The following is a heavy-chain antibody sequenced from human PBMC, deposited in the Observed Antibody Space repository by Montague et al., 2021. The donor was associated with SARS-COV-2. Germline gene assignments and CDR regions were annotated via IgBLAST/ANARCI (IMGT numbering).Heavy chain of an antibody. D-gene: IGHD6-19*01. CDR1: GGSISSSTYY. J-gene: IGHJ4*02. Sequence: SETLSLTCTVSGGSISSSTYYWAWIRQLPGKGLEWIGSIYYRGSTYYNPSLKSRVFISVDTSKKQLSLTLTSVTAADTAVYYCATQEDPSGWIPGPFDFWGQGTLLSVSS. CDR2: IYYRGST. V-gene: IGHV4-39*01. CDR3: ATQEDPSGWIPGPFDF.